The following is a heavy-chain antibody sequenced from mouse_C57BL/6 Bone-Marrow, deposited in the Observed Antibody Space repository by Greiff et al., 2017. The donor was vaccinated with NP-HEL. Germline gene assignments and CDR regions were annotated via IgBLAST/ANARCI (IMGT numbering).Heavy chain of an antibody. J-gene: IGHJ3*01. CDR3: TTRYYGSPY. Sequence: EVQLQQSGAELVRPGASVKLSCTASGFNIKDDYMHWVKQRPEQGLEWIGWIDPENGDTEYASKFQGKATITADTSSHTAYLQLSSLTSEDTAVYYCTTRYYGSPYWGQGTLVTVSA. CDR2: IDPENGDT. CDR1: GFNIKDDY. V-gene: IGHV14-4*01. D-gene: IGHD1-1*01.